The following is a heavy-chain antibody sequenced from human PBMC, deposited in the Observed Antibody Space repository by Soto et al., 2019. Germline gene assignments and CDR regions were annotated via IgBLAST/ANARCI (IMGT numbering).Heavy chain of an antibody. D-gene: IGHD6-19*01. CDR2: ISGSGGST. Sequence: EVQLLESGVGLVQPGGSLRLSCAASGFTFSSYAMNWVRQSPGKGLEWVSVISGSGGSTYYADSLKCRFTISRDNSKNTLYLQMNSLRAEDTAVYYCASRSSGWYFDYWGQGTLVTVSS. J-gene: IGHJ4*02. CDR3: ASRSSGWYFDY. CDR1: GFTFSSYA. V-gene: IGHV3-23*01.